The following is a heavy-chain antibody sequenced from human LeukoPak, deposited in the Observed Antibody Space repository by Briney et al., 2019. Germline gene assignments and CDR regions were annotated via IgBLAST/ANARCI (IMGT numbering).Heavy chain of an antibody. V-gene: IGHV3-48*01. D-gene: IGHD4-11*01. CDR1: GFTFSPYS. Sequence: GGSLRLSCAASGFTFSPYSMTWVRQAPGKGLEWVSYISGSSTTIHYADSVKGRFTISRDNAKNSLYLQLNSLRAEDTAIYYCARGDDNTDYHFDCWGQRTLVTVSS. CDR2: ISGSSTTI. J-gene: IGHJ4*02. CDR3: ARGDDNTDYHFDC.